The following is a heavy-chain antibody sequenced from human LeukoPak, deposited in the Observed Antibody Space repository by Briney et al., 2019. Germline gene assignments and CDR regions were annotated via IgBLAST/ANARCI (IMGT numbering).Heavy chain of an antibody. D-gene: IGHD2/OR15-2a*01. CDR2: ISGDGGST. CDR1: GFTFDDYA. V-gene: IGHV3-43*02. CDR3: AKDTFLGWIPRGYFDL. Sequence: GGSLRLSCAASGFTFDDYAMHWVRQAPGKGLEWVSLISGDGGSTYYADSVKGRFTISRDNSKNSLYLQMNSLRTEDTALYYCAKDTFLGWIPRGYFDLWGRGTLVTVSS. J-gene: IGHJ2*01.